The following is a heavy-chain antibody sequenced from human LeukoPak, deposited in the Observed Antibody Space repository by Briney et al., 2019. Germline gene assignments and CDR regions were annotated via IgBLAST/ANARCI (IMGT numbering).Heavy chain of an antibody. CDR3: AKWGCSGSDCYPFDY. CDR1: GFTFSSYS. CDR2: ISSSSGYI. V-gene: IGHV3-21*04. Sequence: GGSLRLSCEASGFTFSSYSMNWVRQAPGKGLEWVSSISSSSGYIYYADSVKGRFTISRDNSKNTLYLQMNSLRAEDTAVYYCAKWGCSGSDCYPFDYWGQGTLVTVSS. J-gene: IGHJ4*02. D-gene: IGHD2-21*02.